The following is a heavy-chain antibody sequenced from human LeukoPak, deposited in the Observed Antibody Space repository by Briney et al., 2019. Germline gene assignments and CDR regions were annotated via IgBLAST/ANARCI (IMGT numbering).Heavy chain of an antibody. Sequence: PSETLSLTCAVYGGSFSGYYWSWIRQPPGKGRECSGEINHSGSTNYNPSLKSRVTISVDTSKNQFSLKLSSVTAADTAVYYCARGPVVVVSTYTYYYGMDVWGQGTTVTVPS. D-gene: IGHD2-15*01. V-gene: IGHV4-34*01. CDR2: INHSGST. CDR1: GGSFSGYY. CDR3: ARGPVVVVSTYTYYYGMDV. J-gene: IGHJ6*02.